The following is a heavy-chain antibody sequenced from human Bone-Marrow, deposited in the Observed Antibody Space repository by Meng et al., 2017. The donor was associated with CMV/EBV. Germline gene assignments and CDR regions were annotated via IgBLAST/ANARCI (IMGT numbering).Heavy chain of an antibody. CDR1: SSNSAA. CDR3: ARDPSVRYSGSYYPWFDY. D-gene: IGHD1-26*01. V-gene: IGHV6-1*01. Sequence: SSNSAAWNWIRQSTSRGLEWLGRTYYRSKWYNDYAVSVKSRITINPDTSKNQFSLQLNSVTPENTAVYYCARDPSVRYSGSYYPWFDYWGQGTLVTVSS. CDR2: TYYRSKWYN. J-gene: IGHJ4*02.